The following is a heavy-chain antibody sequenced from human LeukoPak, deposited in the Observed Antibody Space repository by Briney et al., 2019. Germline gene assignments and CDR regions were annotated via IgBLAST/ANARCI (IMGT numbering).Heavy chain of an antibody. D-gene: IGHD6-19*01. CDR2: IYYSGST. Sequence: SETLSLTCTVSGGSISSGDYYWSWIRQPPGKGLEWIGYIYYSGSTYYNPSLKSRVTISVDTSKNQFSLKLSSVTAADTAVYYCARGLDEIFFDYWGQGALVTVSS. V-gene: IGHV4-30-4*01. CDR3: ARGLDEIFFDY. J-gene: IGHJ4*02. CDR1: GGSISSGDYY.